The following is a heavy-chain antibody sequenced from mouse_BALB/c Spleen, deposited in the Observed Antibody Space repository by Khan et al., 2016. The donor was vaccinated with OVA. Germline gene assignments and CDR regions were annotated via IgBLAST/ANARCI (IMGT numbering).Heavy chain of an antibody. J-gene: IGHJ2*01. Sequence: EVQLVESGPGLVKPSQSLSLICTVTGYSITSDYAWNWIRQFPGNKLEWMGFISYSGNTNYNPSLKSRISITRDTSKNQFFLHLNSVTTEDTATYYCARVYGGGIDYWGQGTTLTVSS. CDR1: GYSITSDYA. D-gene: IGHD1-1*01. CDR2: ISYSGNT. CDR3: ARVYGGGIDY. V-gene: IGHV3-2*02.